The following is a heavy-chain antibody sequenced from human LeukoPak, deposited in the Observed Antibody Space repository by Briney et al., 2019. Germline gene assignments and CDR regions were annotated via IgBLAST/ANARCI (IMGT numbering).Heavy chain of an antibody. Sequence: ASVKASCKASGYTFTDYYMHLARQAPGQGLEWMGLINANSGGTNYAQRFQGRVTMTRDTAIRTVYMELSRLRSDDTAVYYCARDFSGSIDCWGQGTLVTVSS. CDR2: INANSGGT. D-gene: IGHD1-26*01. CDR3: ARDFSGSIDC. CDR1: GYTFTDYY. J-gene: IGHJ4*02. V-gene: IGHV1-2*02.